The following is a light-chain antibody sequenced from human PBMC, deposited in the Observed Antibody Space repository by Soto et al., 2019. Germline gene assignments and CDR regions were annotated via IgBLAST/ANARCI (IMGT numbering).Light chain of an antibody. CDR3: CSYAGSVV. Sequence: QYVLTQPASVSGSPGQSITISCTGTSSDVGSYNLVSWYQQHPGKAPKLMIYEGSKRPSGVSNRFSGSKSGNTASLTISGLQAEDEADYYCCSYAGSVVLGGGTKLTVL. CDR2: EGS. CDR1: SSDVGSYNL. V-gene: IGLV2-23*01. J-gene: IGLJ2*01.